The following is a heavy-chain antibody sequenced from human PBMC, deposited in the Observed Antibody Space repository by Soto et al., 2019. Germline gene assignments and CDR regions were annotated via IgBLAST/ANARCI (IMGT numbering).Heavy chain of an antibody. CDR1: GFTFSSYV. V-gene: IGHV3-23*01. J-gene: IGHJ4*02. Sequence: GGSLRLSCAASGFTFSSYVVSWVRQAPGKGLEWVSVITGSGDNTYYADSVKGRFTISRDNSKNTLYLQMNSLRAEDTAVYYCAKNYYNSSGPDYWGQGTLVTVSS. CDR3: AKNYYNSSGPDY. D-gene: IGHD3-22*01. CDR2: ITGSGDNT.